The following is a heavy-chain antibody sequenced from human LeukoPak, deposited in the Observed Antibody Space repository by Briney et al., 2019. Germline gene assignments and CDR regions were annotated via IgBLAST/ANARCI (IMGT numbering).Heavy chain of an antibody. J-gene: IGHJ4*02. D-gene: IGHD6-19*01. V-gene: IGHV4-34*01. CDR1: GGSFSGYY. CDR3: ARSAVTAVAPLRY. CDR2: INHSGST. Sequence: SETLSLTCAVYGGSFSGYYWSWIRQPPGKGLEWIGEINHSGSTNYNPSLKSRVTISVDTSRNQFSLKLSSVTAADTAVYYCARSAVTAVAPLRYWGQGTLVTVSS.